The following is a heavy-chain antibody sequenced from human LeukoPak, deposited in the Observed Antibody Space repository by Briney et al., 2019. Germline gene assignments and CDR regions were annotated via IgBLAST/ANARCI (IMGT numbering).Heavy chain of an antibody. CDR2: IIPIFGTA. CDR1: GYTFTSYD. CDR3: ARVRRKVWAGHFSPDSSSDAFDI. Sequence: SVKVSCKASGYTFTSYDINWVRQATGQGLEWMGGIIPIFGTANYAQKFQGRVTITADESTSTAYMELSSLRSEDTAVYYCARVRRKVWAGHFSPDSSSDAFDIWGQGTMVTVSS. D-gene: IGHD6-6*01. V-gene: IGHV1-69*13. J-gene: IGHJ3*02.